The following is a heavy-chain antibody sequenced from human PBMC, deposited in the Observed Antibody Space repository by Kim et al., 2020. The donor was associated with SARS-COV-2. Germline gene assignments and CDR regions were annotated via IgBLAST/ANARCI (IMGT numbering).Heavy chain of an antibody. CDR1: GGSFSGYF. Sequence: SETLSLTCFLSGGSFSGYFWSWILQSPGKGLEVIGETNPSGSANYNPSLKSRVTISLDTSKNQFSLRLTSVTAADTAVYFCARVWDYWGQGTLVTVSS. V-gene: IGHV4-34*01. J-gene: IGHJ4*02. CDR3: ARVWDY. CDR2: TNPSGSA.